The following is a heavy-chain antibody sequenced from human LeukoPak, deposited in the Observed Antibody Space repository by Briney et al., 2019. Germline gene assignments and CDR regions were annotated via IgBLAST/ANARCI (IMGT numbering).Heavy chain of an antibody. J-gene: IGHJ4*02. CDR1: GGSISSYY. CDR3: ARDLAD. Sequence: SETLSLTCTVSGGSISSYYWSWIRQLAGKGLEWIGRIYSSGATNHNPSLKSRVTMSIDTSKNQVSLKLSSVTAADTAIYYCARDLADWGQGALVTVSS. V-gene: IGHV4-4*07. CDR2: IYSSGAT.